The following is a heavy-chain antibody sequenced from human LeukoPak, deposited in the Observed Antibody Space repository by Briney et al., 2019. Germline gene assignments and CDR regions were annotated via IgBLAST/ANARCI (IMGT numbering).Heavy chain of an antibody. V-gene: IGHV3-30-3*01. CDR2: ISYDGSNK. D-gene: IGHD3-3*01. CDR1: GFTFSSYA. Sequence: PGGSLRHSCAASGFTFSSYAMHWVRQAPGKGLEWVAVISYDGSNKYYADSVKGRFTISRDNSKNTLYLQMNSLRAEDTAVYYCAKDLELGGEFTIFGVGMDYWGQGTLVTVSS. J-gene: IGHJ4*02. CDR3: AKDLELGGEFTIFGVGMDY.